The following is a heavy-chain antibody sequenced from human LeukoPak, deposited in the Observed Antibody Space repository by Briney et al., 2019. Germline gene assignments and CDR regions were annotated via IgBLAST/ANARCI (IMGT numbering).Heavy chain of an antibody. J-gene: IGHJ5*02. CDR2: IYYSGST. D-gene: IGHD3-10*01. V-gene: IGHV4-59*08. CDR3: ARRTYYSGSGRDWLGP. CDR1: GGSISSYY. Sequence: SETLSLTCTVSGGSISSYYWSWIRQPPGKGLEWIGYIYYSGSTNYNPSLKSRVTISIDTSKNQFSLKLSSVTAADTAVYYCARRTYYSGSGRDWLGPWGQGTLVTVSS.